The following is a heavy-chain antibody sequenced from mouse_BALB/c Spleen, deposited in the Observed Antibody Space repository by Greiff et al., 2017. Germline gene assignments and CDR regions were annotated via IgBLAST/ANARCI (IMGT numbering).Heavy chain of an antibody. Sequence: VQRVESGPGLVAPSQSLSITCTVSGFSLTSYGVHWVRQPPGKGLEWLGVIWAGGSTNYNSALMSRLSISKDNSKSQVFLKMNSLQTDDTAMYYCARDYYYGSSYENYFDYWGQGTTLTVSS. CDR1: GFSLTSYG. J-gene: IGHJ2*01. D-gene: IGHD1-1*01. V-gene: IGHV2-9*02. CDR3: ARDYYYGSSYENYFDY. CDR2: IWAGGST.